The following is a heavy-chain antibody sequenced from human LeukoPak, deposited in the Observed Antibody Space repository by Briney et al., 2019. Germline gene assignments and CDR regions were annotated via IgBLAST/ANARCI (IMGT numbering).Heavy chain of an antibody. CDR2: INPNSGGT. CDR1: GYTFIAYY. Sequence: GASVKVSCKASGYTFIAYYIHWVRQAPGQGLEWMGWINPNSGGTNYAQKFQGRVTMTRDTSISTAYMELSRLRSDDTAVYYCANDVNIVAAIRGYWGQGTLVTVSS. CDR3: ANDVNIVAAIRGY. D-gene: IGHD5-12*01. J-gene: IGHJ4*02. V-gene: IGHV1-2*02.